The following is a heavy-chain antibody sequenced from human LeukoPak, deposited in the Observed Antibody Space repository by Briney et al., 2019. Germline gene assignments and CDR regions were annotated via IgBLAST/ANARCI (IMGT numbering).Heavy chain of an antibody. D-gene: IGHD6-19*01. V-gene: IGHV3-53*01. CDR2: IYSGGST. Sequence: GGSLRLSCAASGFTVSSNYMSWIRQAPRKGLEWVSVIYSGGSTYYADSVKGRFTISRDNSKNTLYLQMNSLRAEDTAVYYCARESNSSGWRFNWFDPWGQGTLVTVSS. CDR3: ARESNSSGWRFNWFDP. CDR1: GFTVSSNY. J-gene: IGHJ5*02.